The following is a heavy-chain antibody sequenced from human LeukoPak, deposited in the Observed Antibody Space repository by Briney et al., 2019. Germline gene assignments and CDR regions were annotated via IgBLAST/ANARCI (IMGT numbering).Heavy chain of an antibody. CDR2: IYYSGST. V-gene: IGHV4-31*03. CDR1: GGSISSYY. CDR3: ARDALEYSSSSGFDDYYMDV. D-gene: IGHD6-6*01. Sequence: SETLSLTCSVSGGSISSYYWSWIRQHPGKGLEWIGYIYYSGSTYYNPSLKSRVTISVDTSKNQFSLKLSSVTAADTAVYYCARDALEYSSSSGFDDYYMDVWGKGTTVTVSS. J-gene: IGHJ6*03.